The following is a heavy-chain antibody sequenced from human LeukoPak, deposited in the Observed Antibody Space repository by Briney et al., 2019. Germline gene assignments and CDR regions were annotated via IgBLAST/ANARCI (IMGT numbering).Heavy chain of an antibody. J-gene: IGHJ4*02. D-gene: IGHD1-1*01. V-gene: IGHV3-23*01. Sequence: GGSLRLSCAASGFTFSSYAMSWVRQAPGKGLEWVSAISGSGSSTYYADSVKGRFTISRDNSKNTLFLQMNSLRAEGTAVYYCAKSGQLSRSFYFDYWGQGTLVTVSS. CDR2: ISGSGSST. CDR1: GFTFSSYA. CDR3: AKSGQLSRSFYFDY.